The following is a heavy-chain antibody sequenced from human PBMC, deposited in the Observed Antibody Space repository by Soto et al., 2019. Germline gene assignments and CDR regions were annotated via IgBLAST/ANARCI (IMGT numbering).Heavy chain of an antibody. V-gene: IGHV1-24*01. J-gene: IGHJ6*02. D-gene: IGHD3-22*01. Sequence: GASVKVSCKVSGYTLTELSMHWVRQAPGKGLEWMGGFDPEDGETIYAQKFQGRVTMTEDTSTDTAYIELSSLRSEDTAVYYCATVTHDSSGYPDTYYYDGMDVWGQGPTVTVSS. CDR2: FDPEDGET. CDR1: GYTLTELS. CDR3: ATVTHDSSGYPDTYYYDGMDV.